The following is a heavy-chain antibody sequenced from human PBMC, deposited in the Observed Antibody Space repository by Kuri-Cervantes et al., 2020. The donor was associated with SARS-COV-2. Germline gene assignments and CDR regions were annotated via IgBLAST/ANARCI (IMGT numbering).Heavy chain of an antibody. CDR3: ARGGVVTADWYFDL. CDR2: ISSTGRTT. CDR1: GFTFSIYT. Sequence: GESLKISCAASGFTFSIYTIHWVRQAPGKGLQYVSAISSTGRTTYYADSVKGRFTISRDNAKNTLYLQLNSLGAEDTAVYYCARGGVVTADWYFDLWGRGTLVTVSS. D-gene: IGHD2-21*02. J-gene: IGHJ2*01. V-gene: IGHV3-64*04.